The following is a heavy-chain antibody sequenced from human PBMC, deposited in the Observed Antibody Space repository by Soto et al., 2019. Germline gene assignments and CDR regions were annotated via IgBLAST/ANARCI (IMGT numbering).Heavy chain of an antibody. CDR2: VYSTGGT. D-gene: IGHD1-1*01. CDR1: SGPTSSHN. V-gene: IGHV4-59*08. CDR3: VRQGIGNLPGLVDV. Sequence: QVQLQQSGPGLVKPSETLSLTCSVSSGPTSSHNWGWIRQTPGRGLEWIGYVYSTGGTSYNPSLTSRVTISADTSTTPISLTLPSVTAADTAVYYCVRQGIGNLPGLVDVWGQGTTVRVSS. J-gene: IGHJ6*02.